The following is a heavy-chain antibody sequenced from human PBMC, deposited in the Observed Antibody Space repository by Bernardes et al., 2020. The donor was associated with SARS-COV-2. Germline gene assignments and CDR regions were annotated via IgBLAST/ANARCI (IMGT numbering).Heavy chain of an antibody. D-gene: IGHD3-3*02. J-gene: IGHJ4*02. Sequence: GGSLRLSCAASGFILNNYWMHWVRQAPGKGLVWVSSIDIRGDVRNYADSVQGRFTISRDNSKNTLYLQMHSLRADDTAVYYCAQEIRPNDYWGQGTLVTVSS. CDR2: IDIRGDVR. CDR3: AQEIRPNDY. V-gene: IGHV3-23*01. CDR1: GFILNNYW.